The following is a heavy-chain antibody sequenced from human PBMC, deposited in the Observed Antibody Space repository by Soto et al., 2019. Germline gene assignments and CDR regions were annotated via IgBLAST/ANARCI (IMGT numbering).Heavy chain of an antibody. V-gene: IGHV3-48*01. D-gene: IGHD3-10*01. CDR2: ISSSSSTI. CDR1: GFTFSSYS. CDR3: ARAKYYGSPGDFDY. J-gene: IGHJ4*02. Sequence: EVQLVESGGGLVQPGGSLRLSCAASGFTFSSYSMNWVRQAPGKGLEWVSYISSSSSTIYYADSVKGLFTISRDNAKNSLYLQMNSLRAEDTAVYYCARAKYYGSPGDFDYWGQGTLVTVSS.